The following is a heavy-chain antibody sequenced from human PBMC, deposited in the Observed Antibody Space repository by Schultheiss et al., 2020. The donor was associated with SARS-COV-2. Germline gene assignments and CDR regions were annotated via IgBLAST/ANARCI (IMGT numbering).Heavy chain of an antibody. CDR3: AAVGRTTVTTIDAFDI. Sequence: ASVKVSCKASGYTFTSYDINWVRQATGQGLEWMGWMNPNSGGTNYAQKFQGWVTMTRDMSTSTAYMELSSLRSEDTAVYYCAAVGRTTVTTIDAFDIWGQGTMVTVSS. D-gene: IGHD4-17*01. V-gene: IGHV1-8*01. CDR1: GYTFTSYD. J-gene: IGHJ3*02. CDR2: MNPNSGGT.